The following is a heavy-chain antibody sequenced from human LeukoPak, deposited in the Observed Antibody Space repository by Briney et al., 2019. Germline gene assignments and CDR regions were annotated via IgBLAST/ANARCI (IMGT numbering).Heavy chain of an antibody. CDR2: ISRSGSTK. D-gene: IGHD2-15*01. V-gene: IGHV3-11*01. J-gene: IGHJ6*03. CDR3: ARVLRYCSGDNCYSGGLGYMDV. Sequence: PGGSLRLSCAASGFTLSDYNMRWIRQAPVKGLEWVSSISRSGSTKYYADSVKGRFTISRDNAKNSLFLQMNSLRAEDTAVYYCARVLRYCSGDNCYSGGLGYMDVWGKGTTVTISS. CDR1: GFTLSDYN.